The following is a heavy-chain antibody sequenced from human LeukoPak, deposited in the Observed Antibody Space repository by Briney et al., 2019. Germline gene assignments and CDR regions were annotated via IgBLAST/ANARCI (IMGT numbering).Heavy chain of an antibody. CDR1: GFTFSSYW. D-gene: IGHD5-18*01. J-gene: IGHJ4*02. V-gene: IGHV3-74*01. CDR3: ARTDTAMVTINFDY. CDR2: INSDGSST. Sequence: GGSLRLSCAASGFTFSSYWMHWVRQAPGKGLVWVSRINSDGSSTSYADSVKGRFTISRDNAKNSLYLQMNSLRAEDTAVYYCARTDTAMVTINFDYWGQGTLVAVSS.